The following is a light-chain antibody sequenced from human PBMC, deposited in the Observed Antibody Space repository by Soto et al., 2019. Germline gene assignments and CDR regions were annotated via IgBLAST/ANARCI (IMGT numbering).Light chain of an antibody. CDR1: ESIRTS. Sequence: EIQMTQSPSTLSASIGERVTITCRASESIRTSLAWYQHKPGRAPKFLIYGASSRESGIPARFSGSGSGTEFTLTISSLQPDDFAAYYCQQYNDWPRTFGQGTKVDIK. J-gene: IGKJ1*01. CDR2: GAS. CDR3: QQYNDWPRT. V-gene: IGKV1-5*01.